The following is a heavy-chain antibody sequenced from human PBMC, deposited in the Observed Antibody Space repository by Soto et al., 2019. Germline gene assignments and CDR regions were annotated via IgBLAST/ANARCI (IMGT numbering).Heavy chain of an antibody. CDR2: IYPGDSDT. D-gene: IGHD2-15*01. Sequence: PGKSLKISCQGSGYSFTSYWIGWVRQMPGKGLEWMGIIYPGDSDTRYSPSFQGQVTISAYKSIRTAYLQWCSLKASDTAMYYCARLPVVGVAELHYYYYGMDVWGQGTRVAASS. CDR3: ARLPVVGVAELHYYYYGMDV. V-gene: IGHV5-51*01. J-gene: IGHJ6*02. CDR1: GYSFTSYW.